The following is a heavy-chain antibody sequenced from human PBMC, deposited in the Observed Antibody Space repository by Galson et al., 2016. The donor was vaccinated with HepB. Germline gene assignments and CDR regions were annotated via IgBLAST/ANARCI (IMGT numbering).Heavy chain of an antibody. D-gene: IGHD6-19*01. J-gene: IGHJ4*02. CDR3: VRGGERWLDSSTFDF. V-gene: IGHV3-53*01. CDR1: GFTVSNNY. Sequence: SLRLSCAASGFTVSNNYVSWVRQAPGKGLDWVSVLYIDGTTYYADSVKGRFTFSRDDSKNTLYLQMNNLRAEDTAFYYCVRGGERWLDSSTFDFWGQGTLVTVSS. CDR2: LYIDGTT.